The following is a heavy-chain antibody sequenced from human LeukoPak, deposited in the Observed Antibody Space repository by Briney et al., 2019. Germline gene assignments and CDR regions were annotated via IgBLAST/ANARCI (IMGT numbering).Heavy chain of an antibody. V-gene: IGHV4-34*01. Sequence: PSETLSLTCTVSGGSISSYYWSWIRQPPGKGLEWIGEINHSGSTNYNPSLKSRVTISVDTSKNQFSLKLSSVTAADTAVYYCARGEDYYDSSGYYHASAFDIWGQGTMVTVSS. CDR1: GGSISSYY. CDR3: ARGEDYYDSSGYYHASAFDI. D-gene: IGHD3-22*01. CDR2: INHSGST. J-gene: IGHJ3*02.